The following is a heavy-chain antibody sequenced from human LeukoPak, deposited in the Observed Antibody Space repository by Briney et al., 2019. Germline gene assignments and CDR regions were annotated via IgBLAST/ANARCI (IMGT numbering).Heavy chain of an antibody. CDR1: GGSLTTNSDY. D-gene: IGHD3-10*01. CDR3: ARLEYYYVSGSTQILYFDL. Sequence: SETLSPSSTVSGGSLTTNSDYWGWIRQPPGKGMEWIGTIYYSGSTYYNPSLKSRVTISVDTSNNQFSLKLSSVTAADTDVYYCARLEYYYVSGSTQILYFDLLGR. CDR2: IYYSGST. J-gene: IGHJ2*01. V-gene: IGHV4-39*01.